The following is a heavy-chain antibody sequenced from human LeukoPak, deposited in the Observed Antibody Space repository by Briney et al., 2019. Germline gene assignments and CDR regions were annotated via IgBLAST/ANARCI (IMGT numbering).Heavy chain of an antibody. CDR1: GGSISSSSYY. D-gene: IGHD6-19*01. V-gene: IGHV4-39*01. CDR2: IYYSGST. J-gene: IGHJ3*02. Sequence: PSETLSPTCTVSGGSISSSSYYWGWIRQPPGKGLEWIGSIYYSGSTYYNPSLKSRVTISVDTSKNQFSLKLSSVTAADTAVYYCARHESGSGWYTGGAFDIWGQGTMVTVSS. CDR3: ARHESGSGWYTGGAFDI.